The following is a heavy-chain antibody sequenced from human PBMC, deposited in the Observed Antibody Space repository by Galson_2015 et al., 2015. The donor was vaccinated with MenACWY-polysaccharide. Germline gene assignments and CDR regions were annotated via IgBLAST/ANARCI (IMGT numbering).Heavy chain of an antibody. J-gene: IGHJ6*02. D-gene: IGHD6-6*01. CDR3: AREYSSSRQYGMDV. CDR1: GGSISSSNW. CDR2: IYHSGST. Sequence: LSLTCAVSGGSISSSNWWSWVRQPPGKGLEWIGEIYHSGSTNYNPSLKSRVTISVDKSKNQFSLKLSSVTAADTAVYYCAREYSSSRQYGMDVWGQGTTVTVSS. V-gene: IGHV4-4*02.